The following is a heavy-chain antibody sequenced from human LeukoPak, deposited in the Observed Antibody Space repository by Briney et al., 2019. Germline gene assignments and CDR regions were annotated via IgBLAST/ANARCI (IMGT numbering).Heavy chain of an antibody. V-gene: IGHV1-69*05. J-gene: IGHJ3*02. CDR1: GGTFSSYA. Sequence: SVKVSCKASGGTFSSYATSWVRQAPGQGLEWMGRIIPIFGTANYAQKFQGRVTITTDESTSTAYMELSSLRSEDTAVYYCARKVVNTPAAFDIWGQGTMVTVSS. CDR3: ARKVVNTPAAFDI. CDR2: IIPIFGTA. D-gene: IGHD3-22*01.